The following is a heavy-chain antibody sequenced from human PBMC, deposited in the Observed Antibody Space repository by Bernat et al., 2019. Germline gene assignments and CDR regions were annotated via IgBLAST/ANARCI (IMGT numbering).Heavy chain of an antibody. CDR1: GPTVSSNH. CDR2: IYSGGT. J-gene: IGHJ3*02. Sequence: EVQLVETGGGLIQPGGSLRLSCAASGPTVSSNHMSWVRQAPGKGLEWVSVIYSGGTQYADSVKGRFTISRDNSKNTLYLQMNSPRAEDTAVYYCARGVDEAFDIWGRGTTVTVSS. V-gene: IGHV3-53*05. CDR3: ARGVDEAFDI.